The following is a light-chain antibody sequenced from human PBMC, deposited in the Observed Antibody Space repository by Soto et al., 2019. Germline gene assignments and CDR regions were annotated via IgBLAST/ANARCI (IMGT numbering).Light chain of an antibody. CDR1: SSDVGGYNY. J-gene: IGLJ1*01. CDR2: DVS. CDR3: RSYTRSSTLIV. V-gene: IGLV2-14*01. Sequence: QSALTQPASVSGSPGQSITISCTGTSSDVGGYNYVSWYQQHPGKAPKLMIYDVSNRPSGVSNRFSGSKSGNTASLTISGLQAEDEADYYCRSYTRSSTLIVFGTGTKVTVL.